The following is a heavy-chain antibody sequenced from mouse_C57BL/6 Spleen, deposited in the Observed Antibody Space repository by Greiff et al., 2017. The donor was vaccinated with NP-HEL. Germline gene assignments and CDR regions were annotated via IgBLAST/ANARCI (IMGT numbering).Heavy chain of an antibody. D-gene: IGHD1-1*01. Sequence: EVNVVESGGGLVKPGGSLKLSCAASGFTFSSYTMSWVRQTPEKRLEWVATISGGGGNTYYPDSVKGRFTISRDNAKNTLYLQMSSLRSEDTALYYCARRGTTVVAPYAMDYWGQGTSVTVSS. CDR2: ISGGGGNT. CDR3: ARRGTTVVAPYAMDY. V-gene: IGHV5-9*01. CDR1: GFTFSSYT. J-gene: IGHJ4*01.